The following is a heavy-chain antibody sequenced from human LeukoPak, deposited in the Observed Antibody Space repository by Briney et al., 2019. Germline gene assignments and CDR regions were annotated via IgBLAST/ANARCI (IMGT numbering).Heavy chain of an antibody. V-gene: IGHV4-59*12. CDR2: IYYSGST. CDR3: ARDCSGGSCYSYFHH. J-gene: IGHJ1*01. Sequence: SETLSLTCTVSGSSISSYYWSWLRQPPGKGLEWIGYIYYSGSTNYNPSLKSRVTISVDMSKNQLSLKLSSVTAADTAVYYCARDCSGGSCYSYFHHWGQGTLVTVSS. CDR1: GSSISSYY. D-gene: IGHD2-15*01.